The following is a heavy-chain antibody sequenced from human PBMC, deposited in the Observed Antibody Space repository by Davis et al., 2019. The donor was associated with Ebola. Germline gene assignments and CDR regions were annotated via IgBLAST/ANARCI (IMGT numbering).Heavy chain of an antibody. J-gene: IGHJ4*02. CDR1: GFTFSSYS. CDR2: ISSSSSYI. Sequence: GESLKISCAASGFTFSSYSMNWVRQAPGKGLEWVSSISSSSSYIYYADSVKGRFTISRDNAKNSLYLQMNSLKTEDTAVYYCTSLTLWRGEDFDYWGQGTLVTVSS. CDR3: TSLTLWRGEDFDY. V-gene: IGHV3-21*04. D-gene: IGHD2-21*01.